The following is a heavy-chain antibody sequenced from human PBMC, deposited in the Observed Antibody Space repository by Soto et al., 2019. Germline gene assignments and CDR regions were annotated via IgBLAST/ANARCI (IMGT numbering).Heavy chain of an antibody. CDR3: ARARVGAAAYYYGMDV. J-gene: IGHJ6*02. CDR1: GYTFTSYA. D-gene: IGHD6-13*01. V-gene: IGHV1-3*01. Sequence: VKVSCKASGYTFTSYAMHWVRQAPGQRLEWMGWINAGNGNTKYSQKFQGRVTITRDTSASTAYMELSSLRSEDTAVYYCARARVGAAAYYYGMDVWGQGTTVTVSS. CDR2: INAGNGNT.